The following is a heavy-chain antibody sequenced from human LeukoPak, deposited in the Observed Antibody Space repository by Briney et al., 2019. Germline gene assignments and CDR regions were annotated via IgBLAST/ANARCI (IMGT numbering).Heavy chain of an antibody. Sequence: PSETLSLTCAVYGGSFSGYYWSWIRQPPGKGLEWIGEINHSGSTNYNPSLKSRVTISVDTSKNQFSLKLSSVTAADTAVYYCARGLAAAGHLTAVDYWGQGTLVTVSS. CDR3: ARGLAAAGHLTAVDY. V-gene: IGHV4-34*01. D-gene: IGHD6-13*01. J-gene: IGHJ4*02. CDR1: GGSFSGYY. CDR2: INHSGST.